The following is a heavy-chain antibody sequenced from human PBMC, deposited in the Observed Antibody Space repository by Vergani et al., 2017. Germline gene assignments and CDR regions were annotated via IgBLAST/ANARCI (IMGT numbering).Heavy chain of an antibody. D-gene: IGHD2-15*01. Sequence: QVQLVESGGGVVQPGSSLRLSCAASGFTFSSYAMHWVRQAPGKGLEWVAVISYDGSNKYYADSVKGRFTISRDNSKNTLYLQMNSLRAEDTAVYYCARDSWSNAFDIWGQGTMVTVSS. J-gene: IGHJ3*02. CDR3: ARDSWSNAFDI. V-gene: IGHV3-30-3*01. CDR2: ISYDGSNK. CDR1: GFTFSSYA.